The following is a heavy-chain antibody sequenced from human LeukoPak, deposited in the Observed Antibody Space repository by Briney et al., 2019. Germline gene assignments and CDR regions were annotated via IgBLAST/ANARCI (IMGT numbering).Heavy chain of an antibody. Sequence: GASVKVSCKASGYTFTDYYMHWVRQAPAQGLEWMGWINPNSGGTNYAQKFQGRVTMTRDTSISTVYMELSRLRSDDTAVYYCTRVGMDGYWGQGTLVTVSS. CDR2: INPNSGGT. D-gene: IGHD1-26*01. CDR1: GYTFTDYY. V-gene: IGHV1-2*02. CDR3: TRVGMDGY. J-gene: IGHJ4*02.